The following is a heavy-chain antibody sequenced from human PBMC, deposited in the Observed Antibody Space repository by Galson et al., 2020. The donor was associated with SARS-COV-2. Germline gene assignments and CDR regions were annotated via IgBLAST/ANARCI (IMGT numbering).Heavy chain of an antibody. V-gene: IGHV1-24*01. D-gene: IGHD2-2*01. CDR2: FDPEDGET. CDR3: ATVPAVFHYYGMDV. Sequence: GESLKISCEVSGYTLTELSMHWVRQAPGKGLEWMGGFDPEDGETIYAQKFQGRVTMTEDTSTDTAYMELSSLRSEDTAVYYCATVPAVFHYYGMDVWGQGTTVTVSS. CDR1: GYTLTELS. J-gene: IGHJ6*02.